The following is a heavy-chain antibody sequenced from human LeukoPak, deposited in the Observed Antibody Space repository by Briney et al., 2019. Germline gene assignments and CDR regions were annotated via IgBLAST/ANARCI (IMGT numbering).Heavy chain of an antibody. CDR1: GGSISSYY. V-gene: IGHV4-59*01. J-gene: IGHJ4*02. Sequence: PSETLSLTCTVSGGSISSYYWSWIRQPPGKGLEWIGYIYYSGSTNYNPSLKSRVTISVDTSKNQFSLKLSSVTAADTAVYHCARALLARGFDYWGQGTLVTVSS. CDR3: ARALLARGFDY. CDR2: IYYSGST. D-gene: IGHD2-21*01.